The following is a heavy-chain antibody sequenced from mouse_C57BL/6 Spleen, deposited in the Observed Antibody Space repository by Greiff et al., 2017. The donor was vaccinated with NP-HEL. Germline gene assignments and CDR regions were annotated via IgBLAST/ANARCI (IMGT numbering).Heavy chain of an antibody. J-gene: IGHJ3*01. CDR2: IWSGGST. CDR3: ARDYGSSYDWFAY. D-gene: IGHD1-1*01. CDR1: GFSLTSYG. Sequence: VQLQQSGPGLVQPSQSLSITCTVSGFSLTSYGVHWVRQSPGKGLEWLGVIWSGGSTDYNAAFISRLSISKDNSKSQVFFKMNSLQADDTAIDYCARDYGSSYDWFAYWGQGTLVTVSA. V-gene: IGHV2-2*01.